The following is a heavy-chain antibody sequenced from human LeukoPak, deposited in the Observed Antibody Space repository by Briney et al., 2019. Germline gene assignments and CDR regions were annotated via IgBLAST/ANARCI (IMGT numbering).Heavy chain of an antibody. CDR3: ARGARGWNDGDYYYYMDV. V-gene: IGHV3-9*01. J-gene: IGHJ6*03. D-gene: IGHD1-1*01. CDR1: GFTFDDYA. CDR2: ISWNSGSI. Sequence: GRSLRLSCAASGFTFDDYAMHWVRQAPGKGLEWVSGISWNSGSICYADSVKGRFTISRDNAKNSLYLQMNSLRAEDTAVYYCARGARGWNDGDYYYYMDVWGKGTTVTVSS.